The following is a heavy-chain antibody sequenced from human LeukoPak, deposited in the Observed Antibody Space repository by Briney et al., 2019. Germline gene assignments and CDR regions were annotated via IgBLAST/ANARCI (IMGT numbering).Heavy chain of an antibody. CDR2: IKQDGSVQ. CDR1: GFTFSSYE. V-gene: IGHV3-7*01. CDR3: SRSLEY. Sequence: PGGSLRLSCAASGFTFSSYEMNWVRQAPGKGMEWVANIKQDGSVQYYADSVKGRFTISRDNAKNSLYLEMNSLRAEDTAVYYCSRSLEYWGQGALVTVSS. J-gene: IGHJ4*02.